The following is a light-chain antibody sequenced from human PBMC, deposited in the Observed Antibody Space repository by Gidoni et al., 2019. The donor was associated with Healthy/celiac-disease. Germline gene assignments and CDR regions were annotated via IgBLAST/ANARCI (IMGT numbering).Light chain of an antibody. V-gene: IGLV1-40*01. Sequence: QSVLTQLPSGSGAPGQRVTISCTGSSSNIGAGYDVHWYQQLPGTAPKLLIYGNSNRPSGVPDRFSGSKSGTSASLAITGLQAEDEADYCCQSYDSSLSGHYVFGTGTKVTVL. CDR3: QSYDSSLSGHYV. CDR1: SSNIGAGYD. J-gene: IGLJ1*01. CDR2: GNS.